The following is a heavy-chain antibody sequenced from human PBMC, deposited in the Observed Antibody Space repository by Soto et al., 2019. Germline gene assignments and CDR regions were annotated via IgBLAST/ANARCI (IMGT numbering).Heavy chain of an antibody. CDR3: ARARGYSSSWYKY. Sequence: SKTLSLTCAVYGGSFSGYYWSWIRQPPGKGLEWIGEINHSGSTNYNPSLKSRVTISVDTSKNQFSLKLSSVTAADTAVYYCARARGYSSSWYKYWGQGTLVTVSS. D-gene: IGHD6-13*01. CDR1: GGSFSGYY. CDR2: INHSGST. V-gene: IGHV4-34*01. J-gene: IGHJ4*02.